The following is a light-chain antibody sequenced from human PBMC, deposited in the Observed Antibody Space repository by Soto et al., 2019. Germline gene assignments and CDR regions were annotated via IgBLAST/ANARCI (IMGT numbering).Light chain of an antibody. CDR1: QSISSW. CDR2: KAS. V-gene: IGKV1-5*03. CDR3: QQYNSYSRYT. J-gene: IGKJ2*01. Sequence: DIQMTQSPSTLSASVGDRVTITCRASQSISSWLASYQQKPGKAPKLLIYKASSLESGVPSRFSGSGSGTEFTLTISSLRLDDFATYYCQQYNSYSRYTFGQGTKLEIK.